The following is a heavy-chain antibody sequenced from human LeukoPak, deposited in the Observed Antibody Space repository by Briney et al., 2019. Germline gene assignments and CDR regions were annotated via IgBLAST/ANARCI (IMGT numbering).Heavy chain of an antibody. V-gene: IGHV6-1*01. CDR2: TYYGSN. CDR3: ARGQNSAFDI. D-gene: IGHD1-7*01. CDR1: GDSVSSNGVA. J-gene: IGHJ3*02. Sequence: PSQTLSLTCAISGDSVSSNGVAWNWITQSPSRGLEWLGRTYYGSNEYSASMRGRITIDADASNNHFSLQLNSRTPEHTAMYYCARGQNSAFDIWRQGTMVTVSS.